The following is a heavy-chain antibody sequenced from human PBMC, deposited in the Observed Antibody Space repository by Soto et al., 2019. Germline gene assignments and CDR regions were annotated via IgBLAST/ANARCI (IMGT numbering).Heavy chain of an antibody. CDR1: GFAFSTYA. D-gene: IGHD6-13*01. J-gene: IGHJ6*02. CDR3: AKVTKRAAAGRYEYYKYGMDV. Sequence: GGSLRLSCAASGFAFSTYAMTWVRQAPGKGLEWVSVISGSGGSSYYAASVKGRFTISRDNSKNTVYLQMNGLRAEDTALYFCAKVTKRAAAGRYEYYKYGMDVWGQGTTVTVSS. CDR2: ISGSGGSS. V-gene: IGHV3-23*01.